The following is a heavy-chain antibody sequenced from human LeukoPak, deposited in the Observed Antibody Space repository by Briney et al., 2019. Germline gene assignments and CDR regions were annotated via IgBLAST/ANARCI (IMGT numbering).Heavy chain of an antibody. CDR1: GGSISSGGYY. CDR2: IYNSGST. CDR3: ARGPRGSLNWFDP. V-gene: IGHV4-31*03. J-gene: IGHJ5*02. D-gene: IGHD3-10*01. Sequence: SETLSLTCTVSGGSISSGGYYWSWIRQHPGKGLEWIGYIYNSGSTDYNPSLKSRVTISADTSKNQFSLKLSSVTAADTAMYYCARGPRGSLNWFDPWGQGTLATVSS.